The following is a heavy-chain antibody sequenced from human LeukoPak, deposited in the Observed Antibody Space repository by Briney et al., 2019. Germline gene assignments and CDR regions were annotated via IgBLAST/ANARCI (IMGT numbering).Heavy chain of an antibody. CDR3: ARDLPPVETIHYYFDY. J-gene: IGHJ4*02. V-gene: IGHV3-21*01. CDR2: ISSSSSYI. D-gene: IGHD1-14*01. CDR1: GFTFSSYS. Sequence: GGSLRLSCAASGFTFSSYSMNWARQAPGKGLEWVSSISSSSSYIYYADSVKGRFTISRDNAKNSLYLQMNSLRAEDTAVYYCARDLPPVETIHYYFDYWGQGTLVTVSS.